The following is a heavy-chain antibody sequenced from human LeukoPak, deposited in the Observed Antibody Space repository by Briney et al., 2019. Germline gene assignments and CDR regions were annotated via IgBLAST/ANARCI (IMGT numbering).Heavy chain of an antibody. V-gene: IGHV3-7*03. J-gene: IGHJ4*02. CDR3: ARGPNYGSRSDYFDY. CDR2: MKEDGSEK. D-gene: IGHD3-10*01. CDR1: GFTFSDYW. Sequence: GSLRLSCAASGFTFSDYWMNWVRQAPGKGLEWVANMKEDGSEKYCVDCVKGRFTISRDNAKNSLYLQMNSLRVEDTAVYYCARGPNYGSRSDYFDYWGQGTLVTVSS.